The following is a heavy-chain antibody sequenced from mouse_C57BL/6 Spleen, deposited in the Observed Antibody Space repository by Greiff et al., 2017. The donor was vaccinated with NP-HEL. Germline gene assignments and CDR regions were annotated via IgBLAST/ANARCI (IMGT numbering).Heavy chain of an antibody. CDR1: GFTFSSYA. Sequence: EVQVVESGGGLVKPGGSLKLSCAASGFTFSSYAMSWVRQTPEKRLEWVATISDGGSYTYNPDNVKGRFTISRDNAKNNLYLQMSHLKSEDTAMYYCARGYDYSAWFAYWGQGTLVTVSA. V-gene: IGHV5-4*01. D-gene: IGHD2-4*01. J-gene: IGHJ3*01. CDR2: ISDGGSYT. CDR3: ARGYDYSAWFAY.